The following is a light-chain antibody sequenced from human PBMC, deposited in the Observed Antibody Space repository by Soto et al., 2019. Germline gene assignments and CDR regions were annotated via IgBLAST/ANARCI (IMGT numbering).Light chain of an antibody. J-gene: IGKJ5*01. V-gene: IGKV3-20*01. Sequence: EILLSQSPCTLSLSPGERATLSCLASQTVSSRHLAWYQQKPGQAPRLLIYAASSRATGIPDRFSGSESGTDFTLTISGLEPEDFAVYYCQHHGGSPITFGQGTRL. CDR1: QTVSSRH. CDR2: AAS. CDR3: QHHGGSPIT.